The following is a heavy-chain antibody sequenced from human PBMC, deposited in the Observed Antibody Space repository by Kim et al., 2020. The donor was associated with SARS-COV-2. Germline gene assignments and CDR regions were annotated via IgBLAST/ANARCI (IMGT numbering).Heavy chain of an antibody. CDR2: ISWNSGTM. D-gene: IGHD6-19*01. CDR1: GFTFEDYA. CDR3: AKIKYSSGWYADY. Sequence: GGSLRLSCAASGFTFEDYAMHWVRQAPGKGLEWVSGISWNSGTMDYADSVKGRFTISRDNAKNSLYLQMNSLRAEDTALYYCAKIKYSSGWYADYWGQGTLVTVSS. J-gene: IGHJ4*02. V-gene: IGHV3-9*01.